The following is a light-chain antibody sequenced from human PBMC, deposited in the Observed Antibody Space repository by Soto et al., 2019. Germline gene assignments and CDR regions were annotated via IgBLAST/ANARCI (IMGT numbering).Light chain of an antibody. CDR1: QSISTW. Sequence: DIQSTQSPATLSGSVGDRVTITCRASQSISTWLAWYQQKPGKAPKLLMYDASALQSGVPSRFSGSGSGTEFTLTISGLQPEDSLTYYCQQAKSFPIAFGQGTRLEIK. CDR2: DAS. J-gene: IGKJ5*01. V-gene: IGKV1-5*01. CDR3: QQAKSFPIA.